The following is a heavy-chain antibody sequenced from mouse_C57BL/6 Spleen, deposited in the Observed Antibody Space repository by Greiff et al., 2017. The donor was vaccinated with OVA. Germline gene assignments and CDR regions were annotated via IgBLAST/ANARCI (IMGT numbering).Heavy chain of an antibody. CDR1: GYAFSSYW. Sequence: QVQLKESGAELVKPGASVKISCKASGYAFSSYWMNWVKQRPGKGLEWIGQIYPGDGDTNYNGKFKGKATLTADKSSSTAYMQLSSLTSEDSAVYFCARWVLGRGYFDYWGQGTTLTVSS. D-gene: IGHD4-1*01. CDR2: IYPGDGDT. V-gene: IGHV1-80*01. J-gene: IGHJ2*01. CDR3: ARWVLGRGYFDY.